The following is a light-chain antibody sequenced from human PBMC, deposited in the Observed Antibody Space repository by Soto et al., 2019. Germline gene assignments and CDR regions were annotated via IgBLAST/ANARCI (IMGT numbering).Light chain of an antibody. Sequence: EIMLTQSPGTLSLSPGERATLSCRASQSVSNNYLAWYQQKPGQAPRLLIYGASNRATGISDRFMGSGFGTDFTLTISRLEREDFAVYYCQQYGSSGTFVQGTKVDIK. CDR1: QSVSNNY. V-gene: IGKV3-20*01. J-gene: IGKJ1*01. CDR2: GAS. CDR3: QQYGSSGT.